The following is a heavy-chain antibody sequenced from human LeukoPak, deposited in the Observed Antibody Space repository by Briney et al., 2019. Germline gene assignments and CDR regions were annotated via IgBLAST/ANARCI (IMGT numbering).Heavy chain of an antibody. J-gene: IGHJ1*01. D-gene: IGHD6-19*01. CDR3: ARDQDSSGWYGGAAEYFQH. V-gene: IGHV3-20*04. CDR2: INWNGGST. Sequence: RPGGSLRLSCAASGFTFDDYGMSWVRQAPGKGLEWVSGINWNGGSTGYADSVKGRFTISRDNAKNSLYLQMNSLRAEDTALYYCARDQDSSGWYGGAAEYFQHWGQGALVTVSS. CDR1: GFTFDDYG.